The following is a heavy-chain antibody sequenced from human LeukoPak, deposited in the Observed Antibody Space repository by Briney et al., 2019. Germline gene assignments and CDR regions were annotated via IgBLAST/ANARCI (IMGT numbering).Heavy chain of an antibody. J-gene: IGHJ5*02. Sequence: PSETLSLTCTVSGGSISSYYWSWIRQPPGKGLEWIGYIYYSGSTNYNPSLKSRVTISVDTSKNQFSLKLSSVTAADTAVYYCARGEPVDPWGQGTLVTVSS. CDR3: ARGEPVDP. CDR2: IYYSGST. CDR1: GGSISSYY. V-gene: IGHV4-59*01.